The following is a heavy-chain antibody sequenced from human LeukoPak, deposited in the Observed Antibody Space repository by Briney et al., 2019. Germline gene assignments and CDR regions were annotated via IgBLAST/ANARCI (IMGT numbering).Heavy chain of an antibody. D-gene: IGHD3-3*01. J-gene: IGHJ4*02. V-gene: IGHV1-46*01. CDR1: GYTFTSYY. CDR3: ARTIFGVVIPHFDY. CDR2: INPSGGST. Sequence: GASVKVSCEASGYTFTSYYMHWVRQAPGQGLEWMGIINPSGGSTTYAQKFQGRVTMTRDMSTSTVYMELSSLRSEDTAVYYCARTIFGVVIPHFDYWGQGTLVTVSS.